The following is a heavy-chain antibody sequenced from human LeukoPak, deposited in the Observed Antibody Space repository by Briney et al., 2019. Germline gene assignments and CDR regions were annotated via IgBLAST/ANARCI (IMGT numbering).Heavy chain of an antibody. CDR1: GYIFTDYY. V-gene: IGHV1-46*01. Sequence: ASVKVSCKASGYIFTDYYMHWVRQAPGQELGWMGRINPSGGSTSYAQKFQGRVTMTRDTSTSTVYMELSSLRSEDTAVYYCARDKYYDSSGYYVAGYWGQGTLVTVSS. D-gene: IGHD3-22*01. CDR3: ARDKYYDSSGYYVAGY. J-gene: IGHJ4*02. CDR2: INPSGGST.